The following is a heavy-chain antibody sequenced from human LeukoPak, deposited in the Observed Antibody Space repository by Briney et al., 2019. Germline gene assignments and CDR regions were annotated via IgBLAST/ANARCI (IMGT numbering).Heavy chain of an antibody. CDR3: ARVDSSGYMGDFDY. CDR2: IYYSGST. V-gene: IGHV4-59*01. J-gene: IGHJ4*02. D-gene: IGHD3-22*01. CDR1: GGSISSYY. Sequence: KPSETLSLTCTVSGGSISSYYWSWIRQPPGKGLEWIGYIYYSGSTNYNPSLKSRVTISVDTSKNQFSLKLSSVTAADTAVYYCARVDSSGYMGDFDYWGQGTLVTVSS.